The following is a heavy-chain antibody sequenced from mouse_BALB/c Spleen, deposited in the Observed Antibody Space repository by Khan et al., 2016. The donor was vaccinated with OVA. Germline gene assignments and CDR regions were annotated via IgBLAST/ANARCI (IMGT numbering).Heavy chain of an antibody. CDR3: ARDGSRYNYAMDY. D-gene: IGHD2-3*01. Sequence: EVELVESEPGLVKPSQSLSLTCTVTGYSITSDYAWNWIGQFPGNKLEWMGYISSSGSTNYNPALKSRISITRDTSKNQFFLQLNSVTTEDTATYYCARDGSRYNYAMDYWGQGTSVTVSS. J-gene: IGHJ4*01. V-gene: IGHV3-2*02. CDR2: ISSSGST. CDR1: GYSITSDYA.